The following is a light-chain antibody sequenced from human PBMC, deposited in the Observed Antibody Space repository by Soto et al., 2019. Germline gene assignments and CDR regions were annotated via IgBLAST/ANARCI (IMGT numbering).Light chain of an antibody. CDR3: QQYNSYLWT. CDR2: KAS. V-gene: IGKV1-5*03. J-gene: IGKJ1*01. CDR1: QSISSW. Sequence: DIQMTQSPSSLSASVEGRVTITCRASQSISSWLAWYQQKPGKAPKLLIYKASTLESGVPLRFSGSGSGTEFTLTISSLQPDDFATYYCQQYNSYLWTFGQGTKVDIK.